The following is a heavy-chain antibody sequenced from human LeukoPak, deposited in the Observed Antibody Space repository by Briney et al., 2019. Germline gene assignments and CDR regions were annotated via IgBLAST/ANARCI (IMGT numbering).Heavy chain of an antibody. Sequence: PSETLSLTCTVSGGSISSSSYYWGWIRQPPGKGLEWIGSIYYSGSTYYNPSLKSRVTISVDTSKNQFSLKLSSVTAADTAVYYCARHKPLRALENLYYYDSSGPQRPYYYYGMDVWGQGTTVTVSS. J-gene: IGHJ6*02. D-gene: IGHD3-22*01. CDR2: IYYSGST. CDR3: ARHKPLRALENLYYYDSSGPQRPYYYYGMDV. CDR1: GGSISSSSYY. V-gene: IGHV4-39*07.